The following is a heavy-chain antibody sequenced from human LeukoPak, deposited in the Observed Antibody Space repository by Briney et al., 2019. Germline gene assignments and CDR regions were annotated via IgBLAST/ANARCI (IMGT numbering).Heavy chain of an antibody. CDR3: ARDHAWAVAGLYFDY. J-gene: IGHJ4*02. CDR1: AGSITSVSYY. D-gene: IGHD6-19*01. Sequence: PSQTMSLTCTVSAGSITSVSYYWSWPRHPAGNGLEWIGRIYNSGSTNYNPSLESRVTISVDTSKNQFSLKLSSVTAADTAVYYCARDHAWAVAGLYFDYWGQGTLVTVSS. CDR2: IYNSGST. V-gene: IGHV4-61*02.